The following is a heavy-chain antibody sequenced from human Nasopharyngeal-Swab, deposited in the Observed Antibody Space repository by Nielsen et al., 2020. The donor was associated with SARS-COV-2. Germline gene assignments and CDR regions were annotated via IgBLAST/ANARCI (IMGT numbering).Heavy chain of an antibody. D-gene: IGHD1-14*01. CDR2: INHSGST. Sequence: RQRPGKGLEWIGEINHSGSTNYNPSLKSRVTISVDTSKNQFSLKLSSVTAADTAVYYCARPTTLGYYYGMDVWGQGTTVTVSS. CDR3: ARPTTLGYYYGMDV. V-gene: IGHV4-34*01. J-gene: IGHJ6*02.